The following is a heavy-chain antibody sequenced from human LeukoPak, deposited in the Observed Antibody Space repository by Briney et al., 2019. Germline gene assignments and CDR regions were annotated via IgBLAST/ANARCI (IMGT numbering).Heavy chain of an antibody. V-gene: IGHV4-39*07. J-gene: IGHJ4*02. D-gene: IGHD5-12*01. Sequence: SETLSLTCTVSGGSISSSSYYWGWIRQPPGKGLEWIGSIYYSGSTYYNPSLKSRVTMSVDTSKNQFSLKLSSVTAEDTAVYYCARGPSGYHNTGGQGTLVTVSS. CDR2: IYYSGST. CDR1: GGSISSSSYY. CDR3: ARGPSGYHNT.